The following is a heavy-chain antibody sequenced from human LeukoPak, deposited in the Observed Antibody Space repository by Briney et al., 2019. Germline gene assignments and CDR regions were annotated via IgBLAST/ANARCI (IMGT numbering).Heavy chain of an antibody. V-gene: IGHV1-69*04. Sequence: GASVKVCCKASGGTFSSYAISWVRQAPGQGLEWMGRIIPILGIANYAQKFQGRVTITADKSTSTAYMELSSLRSEDTAVYYCASAPGSGSYYGDDAFDIWGQGTMVTVSS. J-gene: IGHJ3*02. D-gene: IGHD3-10*01. CDR1: GGTFSSYA. CDR3: ASAPGSGSYYGDDAFDI. CDR2: IIPILGIA.